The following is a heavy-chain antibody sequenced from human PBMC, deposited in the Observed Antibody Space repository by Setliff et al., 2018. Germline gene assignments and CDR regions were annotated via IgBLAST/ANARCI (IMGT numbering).Heavy chain of an antibody. CDR3: ARDLLGSQGRTFDL. J-gene: IGHJ4*01. CDR1: GYTFSDYY. D-gene: IGHD1-26*01. CDR2: INPNTGGT. V-gene: IGHV1-2*02. Sequence: ASVKVSCKASGYTFSDYYMHWIRQAPGQGPEWMGCINPNTGGTRFAQKFQFGVTMTADKAITTAYMELTRLTSDDTAMYYCARDLLGSQGRTFDLWGHGTLVTVSS.